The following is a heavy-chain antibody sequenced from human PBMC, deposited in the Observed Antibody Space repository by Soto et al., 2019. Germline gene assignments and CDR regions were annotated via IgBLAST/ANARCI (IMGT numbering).Heavy chain of an antibody. Sequence: GGSLRLSCAASGFTFNRYGMHWVRQAPGKGLEWVAVISYDGSKKKYADSVKGRVTISRDNSKNTLYLQMNSLRAEDTAVFYCAKSALRYCSSTNCADYMDVWGKGTTVTVSS. V-gene: IGHV3-30*18. CDR1: GFTFNRYG. D-gene: IGHD2-2*01. J-gene: IGHJ6*03. CDR3: AKSALRYCSSTNCADYMDV. CDR2: ISYDGSKK.